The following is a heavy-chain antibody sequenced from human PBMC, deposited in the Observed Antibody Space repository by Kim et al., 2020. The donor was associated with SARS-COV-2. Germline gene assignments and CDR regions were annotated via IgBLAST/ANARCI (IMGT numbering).Heavy chain of an antibody. Sequence: GGSLRLSCVASGFTFSSCAMSWVRQAPGKGLEWVSGISSSGINTYYADSAKGRFTVSRDNSKNTLYLQMDSLRVEDTAVYFCAKFSGRFASRGYFDYWGQGILVTVSS. V-gene: IGHV3-23*01. D-gene: IGHD1-26*01. CDR1: GFTFSSCA. CDR3: AKFSGRFASRGYFDY. J-gene: IGHJ4*02. CDR2: ISSSGINT.